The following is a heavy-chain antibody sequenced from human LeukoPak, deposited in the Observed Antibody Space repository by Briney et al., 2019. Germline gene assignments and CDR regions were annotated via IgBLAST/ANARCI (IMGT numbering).Heavy chain of an antibody. CDR3: ARDRAPRDFGVVINPLAWFDP. CDR2: IYYSGST. V-gene: IGHV4-39*02. CDR1: GGSISSSSYY. J-gene: IGHJ5*02. D-gene: IGHD3-3*01. Sequence: KPSETLSLTCTVSGGSISSSSYYWGWIRQPPGKGLEWIGSIYYSGSTYYNPSLKSRVTISVDTSKNQFSLKLSSVTAADTAVYYCARDRAPRDFGVVINPLAWFDPWGQGTLVTVSS.